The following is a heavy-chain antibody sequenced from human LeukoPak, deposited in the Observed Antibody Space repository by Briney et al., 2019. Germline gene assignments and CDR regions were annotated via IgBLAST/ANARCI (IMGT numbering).Heavy chain of an antibody. CDR1: GFTFSTYA. CDR3: ARDTLGEGEDANYAVYYFDY. Sequence: PGGSLRLSCAASGFTFSTYAMSWVRQAPGKGLEWVSGISGSGGGTYYADSVKGRFTISRDNSKNTLDLLMNSLRAEDTAVYYCARDTLGEGEDANYAVYYFDYWGQGTPVTVSS. D-gene: IGHD4/OR15-4a*01. J-gene: IGHJ4*02. V-gene: IGHV3-23*01. CDR2: ISGSGGGT.